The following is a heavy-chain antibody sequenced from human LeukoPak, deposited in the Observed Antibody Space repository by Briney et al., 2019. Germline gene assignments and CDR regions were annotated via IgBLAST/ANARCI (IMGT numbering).Heavy chain of an antibody. CDR1: GFTITDYW. Sequence: PGGSLRLSCAASGFTITDYWMTWVRQAPGRGLEWVANIKPDGVETSYVDSVKGRFTISRDNANNSVFLQMNSLRVEDTATYYCVRDGGTDWYDPWGQGTLVFVSS. J-gene: IGHJ5*02. V-gene: IGHV3-7*03. D-gene: IGHD3-16*01. CDR2: IKPDGVET. CDR3: VRDGGTDWYDP.